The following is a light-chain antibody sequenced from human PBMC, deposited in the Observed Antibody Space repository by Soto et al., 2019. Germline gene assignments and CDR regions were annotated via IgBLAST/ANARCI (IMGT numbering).Light chain of an antibody. J-gene: IGKJ1*01. V-gene: IGKV1-5*03. Sequence: DIQMTQSPSTLSASVGDRVTITCPASQSISSWLAWYQQKPGKAPNLLIYEASRLESAVPSRFSGSASGTEFTLTINSLQPDDFATYYCQQYSSYPETFGQGTKVDIK. CDR2: EAS. CDR3: QQYSSYPET. CDR1: QSISSW.